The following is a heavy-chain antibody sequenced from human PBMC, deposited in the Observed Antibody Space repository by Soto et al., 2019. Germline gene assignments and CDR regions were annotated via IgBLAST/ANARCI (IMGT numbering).Heavy chain of an antibody. CDR2: ISWNSGAK. CDR1: GFAFGDSA. CDR3: AKAPYAGYFYYFDS. V-gene: IGHV3-9*01. Sequence: GGSLRLSCAGSGFAFGDSAMHWVRQAPGKGLEWVAGISWNSGAKGYADSVKGRFTISRDNAKKSLYLQMNTLRPEDTALYYCAKAPYAGYFYYFDSWGQGTLVTVSS. J-gene: IGHJ4*02. D-gene: IGHD5-12*01.